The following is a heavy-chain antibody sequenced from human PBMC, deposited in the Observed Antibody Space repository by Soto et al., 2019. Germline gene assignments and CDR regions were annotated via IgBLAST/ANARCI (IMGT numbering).Heavy chain of an antibody. V-gene: IGHV3-30*18. J-gene: IGHJ5*02. D-gene: IGHD6-13*01. CDR2: ISFDGGNQ. CDR3: AKDSSVTAAGSGGWFDP. Sequence: QVQLVESGGGVVQPGRSLRLSCAASGFDFNTYGLHWVRQAPGKGLEWVAAISFDGGNQYYADSVKGRFTISRDKSNSTLYLQMNSLGAEDTATYCCAKDSSVTAAGSGGWFDPWGPGTLVIVSS. CDR1: GFDFNTYG.